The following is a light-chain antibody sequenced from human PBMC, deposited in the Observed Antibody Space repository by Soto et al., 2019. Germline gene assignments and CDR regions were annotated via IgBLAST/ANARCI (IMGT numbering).Light chain of an antibody. CDR1: QGISIY. Sequence: DIPMTQSTSSLSASVGDRVTITCRASQGISIYLAWYQQKPGKVPKLLIYDASTLQSGVPSRFSGSGSGTDFTLTISGLQPEDVATYYCQKYNGAPLTFGGGTKVEIK. V-gene: IGKV1-27*01. CDR2: DAS. CDR3: QKYNGAPLT. J-gene: IGKJ4*01.